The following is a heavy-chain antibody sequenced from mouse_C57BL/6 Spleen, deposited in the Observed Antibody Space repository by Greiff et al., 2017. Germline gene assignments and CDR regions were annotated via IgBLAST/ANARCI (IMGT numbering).Heavy chain of an antibody. CDR3: ARGRGYYGSFWYFDV. D-gene: IGHD1-1*01. J-gene: IGHJ1*03. CDR1: GFSLSTSGMG. Sequence: QVQLKESGPGILQSSQTLSLTCSFSGFSLSTSGMGVSWIRQPSGKGLEWLAHIYWDDDKRYNPSLKSRLTISKDTSRNQVFLKITSVDTADTATYYCARGRGYYGSFWYFDVWGTGTTVTVSS. V-gene: IGHV8-12*01. CDR2: IYWDDDK.